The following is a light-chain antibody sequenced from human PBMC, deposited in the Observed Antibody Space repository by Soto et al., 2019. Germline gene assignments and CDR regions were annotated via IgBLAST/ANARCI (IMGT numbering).Light chain of an antibody. CDR2: GAS. CDR3: QQYGSSPRT. V-gene: IGKV3-20*01. Sequence: EIVLTKSPGTLSLSPGERATLSCRASQSVSSSYLAWYQQKPGQAPRLLIYGASSRATGIPDRFSGSGSGTDFTLTISRLEPEDFAVYYCQQYGSSPRTFGQGT. CDR1: QSVSSSY. J-gene: IGKJ2*01.